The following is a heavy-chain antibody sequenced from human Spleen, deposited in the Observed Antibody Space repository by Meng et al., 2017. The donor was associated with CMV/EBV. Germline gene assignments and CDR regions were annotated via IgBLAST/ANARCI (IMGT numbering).Heavy chain of an antibody. J-gene: IGHJ4*02. V-gene: IGHV4-30-4*08. CDR1: GGSISSGDYY. CDR3: AREGTTVTSN. Sequence: VNRREPGPGLVHPSRPQSLTCTVAGGSISSGDYYWRWIRQSPGKGLEWIGYIYYSGSTYYNPSLKSRVTISVDTSKNQFSLKLSSVTAADTAVYYCAREGTTVTSNWGQGTLVTVSS. D-gene: IGHD4-17*01. CDR2: IYYSGST.